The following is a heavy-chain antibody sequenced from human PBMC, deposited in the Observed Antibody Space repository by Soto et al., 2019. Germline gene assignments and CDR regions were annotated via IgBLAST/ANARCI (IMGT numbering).Heavy chain of an antibody. J-gene: IGHJ5*01. CDR1: GFTFSSYS. CDR3: ARYPSKLFDS. Sequence: GWYLRLSCAASGFTFSSYSMNWVRQAPGKGLEWVSSISSSSSYIYYADSVKGRFTISRDNAKKSLYLQMNSLRAEDTAVYYCARYPSKLFDSWGQVTLVTVSA. V-gene: IGHV3-21*01. CDR2: ISSSSSYI.